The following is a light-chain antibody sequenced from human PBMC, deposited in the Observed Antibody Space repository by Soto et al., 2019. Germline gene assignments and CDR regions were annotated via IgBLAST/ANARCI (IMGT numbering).Light chain of an antibody. V-gene: IGKV1-8*01. CDR2: GVS. CDR3: QQYFNYPYT. Sequence: AIRLTQSPSSLSASPGDRVTITCRASLGLNSFLAWFQQKPGKAPKLLVYGVSTLQSGVPSRFSGSASGTDFTDFTLTINSLQSEDFATYYCQQYFNYPYTFGQGTKVEIK. CDR1: LGLNSF. J-gene: IGKJ2*01.